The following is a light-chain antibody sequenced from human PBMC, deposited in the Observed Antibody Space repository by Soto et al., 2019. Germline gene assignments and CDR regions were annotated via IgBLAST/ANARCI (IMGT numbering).Light chain of an antibody. J-gene: IGLJ1*01. Sequence: QSALTQPPSVSGSPGQSVTISCTGTSSDFGSYNRVSWYQRPPGTGPKLMIYEVSNRPSGVPDRFSGSKSGNTASLTISGLQAEDEADYYCCSFTSITTYVFGTGTKVTVL. CDR3: CSFTSITTYV. CDR2: EVS. V-gene: IGLV2-18*02. CDR1: SSDFGSYNR.